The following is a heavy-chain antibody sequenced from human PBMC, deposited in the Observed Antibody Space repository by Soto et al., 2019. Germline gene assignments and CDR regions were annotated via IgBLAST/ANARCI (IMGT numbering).Heavy chain of an antibody. V-gene: IGHV3-48*02. J-gene: IGHJ4*02. CDR3: ASRLNYYDSSGYGNY. Sequence: GGSLRLSCAASGFTFSSYSMNWVRQAPGKGLEWVSYISSSGSTIYYADSVKGRFTISRDNAKNSLYLQMNSLRDEDTAVYYCASRLNYYDSSGYGNYWGQGTPVTVPQ. CDR1: GFTFSSYS. CDR2: ISSSGSTI. D-gene: IGHD3-22*01.